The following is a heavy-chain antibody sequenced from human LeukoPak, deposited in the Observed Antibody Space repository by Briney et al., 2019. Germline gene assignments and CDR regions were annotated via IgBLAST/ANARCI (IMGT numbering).Heavy chain of an antibody. D-gene: IGHD2-2*01. CDR1: GCTFTSYG. CDR3: ARDLFNPPIFPPAALGD. V-gene: IGHV1-18*01. Sequence: ASVKVSCKASGCTFTSYGISWVRQAPGQGLEWMGWISAYNGNTNYAQKLQGRVTMTTDTSTSTAYMELRSLRSDDTAVYYCARDLFNPPIFPPAALGDWGQGTLVTVSS. CDR2: ISAYNGNT. J-gene: IGHJ4*02.